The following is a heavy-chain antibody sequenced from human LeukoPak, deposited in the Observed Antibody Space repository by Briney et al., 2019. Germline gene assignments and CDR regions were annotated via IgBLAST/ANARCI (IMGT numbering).Heavy chain of an antibody. D-gene: IGHD5-18*01. V-gene: IGHV4-59*01. CDR3: ARTEESGYSYRYFGYYYYMDV. CDR2: IYYSGST. CDR1: GGSISSYF. J-gene: IGHJ6*03. Sequence: PSETLSLTCTVSGGSISSYFWSWIRQPPGKGLECIGFIYYSGSTHYNPSLKSRVTISVDTSKNQFSLKLSSVTAADTAVYYCARTEESGYSYRYFGYYYYMDVWGKGTTVTVSS.